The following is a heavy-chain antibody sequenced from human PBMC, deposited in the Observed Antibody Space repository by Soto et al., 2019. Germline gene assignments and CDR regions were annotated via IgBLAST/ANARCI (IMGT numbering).Heavy chain of an antibody. J-gene: IGHJ4*02. D-gene: IGHD1-20*01. CDR3: ARAPSITGTHFDY. Sequence: EVQLVESGGGLVQPGGSLRLSCAACGFTVSSNYMSWVRQAPGKGLEWVSVIYSGGSTYYADSVKGRFTISRHNSKNTLYLQMNSLRAEDTAVYYCARAPSITGTHFDYWGQGTLVTVSS. CDR2: IYSGGST. V-gene: IGHV3-53*04. CDR1: GFTVSSNY.